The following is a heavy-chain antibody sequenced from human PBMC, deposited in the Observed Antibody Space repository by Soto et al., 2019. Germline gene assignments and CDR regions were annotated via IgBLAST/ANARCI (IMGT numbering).Heavy chain of an antibody. V-gene: IGHV4-34*01. D-gene: IGHD6-19*01. CDR1: GGSISDGYY. CDR3: ARKPLPLRGYSYGYGYSSGWYLSWDY. J-gene: IGHJ4*02. CDR2: INHSGST. Sequence: SSETLSLTCAVYGGSISDGYYWTWIRQPPGKGLEWIGEINHSGSTNYNPSLKSRVTISVDTSKNQFSLKLSSVTAADTAVYYCARKPLPLRGYSYGYGYSSGWYLSWDYWGQGTLVTVSS.